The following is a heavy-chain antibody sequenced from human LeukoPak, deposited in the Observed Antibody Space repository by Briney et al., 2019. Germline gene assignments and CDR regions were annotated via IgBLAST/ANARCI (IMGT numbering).Heavy chain of an antibody. J-gene: IGHJ4*02. Sequence: SETLSLTCTVSGGSISSSSYYWGWIRQPPGKGLEWIGSIYYSGSTYYHPSLKSRVTISVDTSKNQFSLKLSSVTAADTAVYYCARHFRATVTKFDYWGQGTLVTVSS. V-gene: IGHV4-39*01. CDR3: ARHFRATVTKFDY. D-gene: IGHD4-17*01. CDR1: GGSISSSSYY. CDR2: IYYSGST.